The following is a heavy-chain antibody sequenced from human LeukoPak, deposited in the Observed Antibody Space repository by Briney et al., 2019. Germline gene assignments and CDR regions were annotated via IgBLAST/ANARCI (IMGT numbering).Heavy chain of an antibody. D-gene: IGHD3-3*02. Sequence: GGSLRLSCAASGFTFSSYAMSWVRQAPGKGLEWVSAISGSGGSTYYADSVKGRFTISRDNSKNTLYLQMNSLRAEDTAVYYCAKDHIFGVVILLFAYWGQGTLVTVSS. CDR2: ISGSGGST. V-gene: IGHV3-23*01. CDR1: GFTFSSYA. CDR3: AKDHIFGVVILLFAY. J-gene: IGHJ4*02.